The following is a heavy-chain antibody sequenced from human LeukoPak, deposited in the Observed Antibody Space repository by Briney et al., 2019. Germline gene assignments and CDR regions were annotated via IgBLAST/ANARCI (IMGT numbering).Heavy chain of an antibody. CDR2: ISSSGSTI. CDR3: ARDTITMVRGARSFDY. Sequence: GGSLRLSCAAYGFTFSSYEMNWVRQAPGKGLEWVSYISSSGSTIYYADSVKGRFTISRDNDKNSLYLQMNSLRAEDTAVYYCARDTITMVRGARSFDYWGQGTLVTVSS. V-gene: IGHV3-48*03. CDR1: GFTFSSYE. J-gene: IGHJ4*02. D-gene: IGHD3-10*01.